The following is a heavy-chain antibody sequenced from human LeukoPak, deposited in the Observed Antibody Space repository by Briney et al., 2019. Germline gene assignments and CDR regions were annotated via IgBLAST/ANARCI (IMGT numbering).Heavy chain of an antibody. CDR3: AGGDSSSQADY. Sequence: PSETLSLTCTVSGGSISSYYWSWIRQPAGKGLEWIGRIYTSGSTNYNPSLKSRLTISVDKSKNQFSLKLSSVTAEDTAVYYCAGGDSSSQADYWGQGTLVTVSS. D-gene: IGHD6-6*01. J-gene: IGHJ4*02. CDR1: GGSISSYY. CDR2: IYTSGST. V-gene: IGHV4-4*07.